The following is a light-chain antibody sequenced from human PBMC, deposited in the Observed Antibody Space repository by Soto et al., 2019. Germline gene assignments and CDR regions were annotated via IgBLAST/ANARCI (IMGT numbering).Light chain of an antibody. V-gene: IGLV4-69*01. CDR3: QTWGTGTVV. J-gene: IGLJ2*01. Sequence: QPVLTQSPSASASLGASVKLTCTLSSGHSSNAIAWHQQQPEKGPRYLMKLNSDGSHGKGDGIPDRFSGSSSGAERYLTISSRQSEDEDDYYCQTWGTGTVVFGGGTKVTVL. CDR2: LNSDGSH. CDR1: SGHSSNA.